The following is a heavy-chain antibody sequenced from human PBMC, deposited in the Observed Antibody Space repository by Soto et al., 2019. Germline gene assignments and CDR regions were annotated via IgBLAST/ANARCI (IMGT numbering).Heavy chain of an antibody. CDR3: ARSPWGYYID. Sequence: EVQLVESGGGLVQPGGSLRLSCADSGFSFSSYLMHWVRQGPGKGLVWVSRISTDGSSTNYADSVRGRFTISRDNAKNTLYLQMNSLRAEDTAVYYCARSPWGYYIDWGQGTMVTVSS. J-gene: IGHJ3*01. CDR2: ISTDGSST. D-gene: IGHD3-9*01. V-gene: IGHV3-74*01. CDR1: GFSFSSYL.